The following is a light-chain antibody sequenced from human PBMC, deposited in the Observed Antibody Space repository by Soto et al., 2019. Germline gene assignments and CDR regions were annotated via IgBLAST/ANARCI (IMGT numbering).Light chain of an antibody. CDR2: EVS. J-gene: IGLJ1*01. V-gene: IGLV2-14*01. CDR1: SSDVGGFNY. CDR3: SSYTTSNTLV. Sequence: QSALTQPASVSGSPGQSITISCTGTSSDVGGFNYVSWYQQFPGKAPKLMIYEVSNRPSGVSNRFSGSKSGNTASLTISGLQAQDEGDYYCSSYTTSNTLVFGNGTKVT.